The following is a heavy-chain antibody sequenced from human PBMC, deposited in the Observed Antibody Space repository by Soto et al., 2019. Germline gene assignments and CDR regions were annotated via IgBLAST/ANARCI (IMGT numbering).Heavy chain of an antibody. CDR2: ISAYNGNT. D-gene: IGHD2-15*01. Sequence: QVQLVQSGAEVKKPGASVKVSCKASGYTFTSYGISWVRQAPGQGLEWMGWISAYNGNTNYAQKLQGRVTMTTDISTSTAYMELRSLRSDDTAVYYCARDYPPGYCSGGSCPIDYWGQGTLVTVSS. CDR1: GYTFTSYG. V-gene: IGHV1-18*01. J-gene: IGHJ4*02. CDR3: ARDYPPGYCSGGSCPIDY.